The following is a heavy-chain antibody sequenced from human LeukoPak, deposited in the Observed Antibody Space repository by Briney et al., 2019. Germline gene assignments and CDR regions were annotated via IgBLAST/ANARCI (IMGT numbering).Heavy chain of an antibody. V-gene: IGHV3-23*01. CDR3: AKGLAGMVATVTLAD. J-gene: IGHJ4*02. D-gene: IGHD5-12*01. CDR1: GFTFSSYA. CDR2: ISGRGGST. Sequence: GGSLRLSCAASGFTFSSYAMSWVRQAPGKGLEWVSAISGRGGSTYYADSVKGRFTISRDNSKNTLYLQMNSLRAEDTAVYYCAKGLAGMVATVTLADWGQGTLVSVSS.